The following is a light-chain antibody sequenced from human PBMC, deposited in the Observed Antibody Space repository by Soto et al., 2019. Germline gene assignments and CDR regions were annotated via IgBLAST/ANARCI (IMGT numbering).Light chain of an antibody. Sequence: SALTQPASVSGSPGQSITISCTGTSSDVGGYNYVSWYQHHPGKAPKLIIYDVTSRPSGVSIRFSGSKSDNTASLTISGLQPEDEADYHCSSYTTSNTRQIVFGTGTEV. CDR2: DVT. V-gene: IGLV2-14*03. CDR1: SSDVGGYNY. CDR3: SSYTTSNTRQIV. J-gene: IGLJ1*01.